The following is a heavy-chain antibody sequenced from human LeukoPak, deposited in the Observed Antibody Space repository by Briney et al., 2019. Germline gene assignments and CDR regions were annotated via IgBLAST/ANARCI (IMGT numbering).Heavy chain of an antibody. D-gene: IGHD5-18*01. J-gene: IGHJ4*02. V-gene: IGHV4-59*11. CDR2: IYYSGST. CDR3: VTGFTTMAVDYFDY. CDR1: GGSISSHY. Sequence: PSETLSLTCTVSGGSISSHYWSWIRQPPGKGLEWIGYIYYSGSTNYNPSLKSRVTISVDTSKNQFSLKLSSVTAADTAVYYCVTGFTTMAVDYFDYWAREPWSPSPQ.